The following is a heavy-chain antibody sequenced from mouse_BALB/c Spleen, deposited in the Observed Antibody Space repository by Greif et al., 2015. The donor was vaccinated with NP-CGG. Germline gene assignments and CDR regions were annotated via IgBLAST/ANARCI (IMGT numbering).Heavy chain of an antibody. Sequence: EVQGVESGGGLVQPGGSLGLSCAASGFTFTDYFMSWVRQPPGKAPEWLGFIRDKANGYTTEYSASVKGRFTISRDNSQSIIYLQMNTLRAEDSATYYCAKDWPSYFDYWGQGTTLTVSS. CDR1: GFTFTDYF. CDR2: IRDKANGYTT. CDR3: AKDWPSYFDY. V-gene: IGHV7-3*02. J-gene: IGHJ2*01.